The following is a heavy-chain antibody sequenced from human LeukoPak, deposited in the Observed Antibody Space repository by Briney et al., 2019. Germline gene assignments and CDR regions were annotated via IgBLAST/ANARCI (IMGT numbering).Heavy chain of an antibody. CDR3: ARGTGYGGNAKADY. V-gene: IGHV4-34*01. J-gene: IGHJ4*02. CDR1: GGPFSGYY. Sequence: SETLSLTCAVYGGPFSGYYWSWIRQPPGKGLEWIGEINHSGSTNYNPSLKSRVTISVDTSKNQFSLKLSSVTAADTVVYYCARGTGYGGNAKADYWGQGTLVTVSS. D-gene: IGHD2-15*01. CDR2: INHSGST.